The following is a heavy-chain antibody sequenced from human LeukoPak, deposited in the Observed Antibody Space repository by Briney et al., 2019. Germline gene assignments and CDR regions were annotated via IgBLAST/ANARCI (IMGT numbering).Heavy chain of an antibody. CDR2: IYSGGST. CDR1: GFTVSSNY. J-gene: IGHJ5*02. Sequence: GGSLRLSCAASGFTVSSNYMSWVRQAPGKGLEWVSVIYSGGSTYYADSVKGRFTISRDNSKNTLYLQMNSLRAEDTAVYYCARAFHYGSGSYSPWGQGTLVTVSS. V-gene: IGHV3-53*01. D-gene: IGHD3-10*01. CDR3: ARAFHYGSGSYSP.